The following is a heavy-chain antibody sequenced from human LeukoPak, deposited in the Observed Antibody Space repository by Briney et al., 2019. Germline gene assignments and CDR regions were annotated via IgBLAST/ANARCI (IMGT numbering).Heavy chain of an antibody. V-gene: IGHV1-18*01. CDR1: GYNFFSYG. J-gene: IGHJ3*01. Sequence: ASVKVSCKASGYNFFSYGVRCVRQAPGQRLEWMGWVSGYNGNTNYAQKMEYRVIMTTDPATSTAYMELRDLRSGDTAVYYCARSGFCTSSSCYRESQVLDFWGQGTMVTVSS. D-gene: IGHD2-2*01. CDR2: VSGYNGNT. CDR3: ARSGFCTSSSCYRESQVLDF.